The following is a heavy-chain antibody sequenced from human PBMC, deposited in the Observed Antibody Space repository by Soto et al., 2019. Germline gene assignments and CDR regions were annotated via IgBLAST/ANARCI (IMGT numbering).Heavy chain of an antibody. D-gene: IGHD3-16*01. CDR1: GGSFSGYS. Sequence: SQTLSLTCAVYGGSFSGYSWSWIRQPPGKGLEWIGEINHSGSTNYNPSLKSRVTISVDTSKNQFSLKVSSVTAADTAVYYCASLTIRSLGVWDVWGQGTTVTVSS. J-gene: IGHJ6*02. CDR2: INHSGST. V-gene: IGHV4-34*01. CDR3: ASLTIRSLGVWDV.